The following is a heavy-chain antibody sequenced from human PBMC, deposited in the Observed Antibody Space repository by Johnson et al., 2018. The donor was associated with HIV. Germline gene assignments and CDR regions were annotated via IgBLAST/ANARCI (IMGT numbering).Heavy chain of an antibody. CDR2: ISYDGSKK. V-gene: IGHV3-30-3*01. CDR3: AKDAYCSGYYPDAFDI. CDR1: GFAFSSYA. J-gene: IGHJ3*02. Sequence: QVQLVESGGGVVQPGRSLRLSCATSGFAFSSYAVHWVRQAPGKGLEWVAVISYDGSKKYYADSVRGRFTISRDNSKNTLYVQINSLRAEDTAVYYCAKDAYCSGYYPDAFDIWGQGTMVTVSS. D-gene: IGHD3-22*01.